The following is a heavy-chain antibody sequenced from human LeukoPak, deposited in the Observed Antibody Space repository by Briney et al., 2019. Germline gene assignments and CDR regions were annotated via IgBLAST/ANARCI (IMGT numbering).Heavy chain of an antibody. CDR1: GGSISSSSYY. CDR2: IYYSGST. D-gene: IGHD2-21*01. CDR3: GRPPIWFVY. Sequence: PSETLSLTCTVSGGSISSSSYYWGWIRQPPGKGLEWIGSIYYSGSTYYNPSLKSRVTISVDTSKNQFSLKLSSVTAADTAVYYCGRPPIWFVYWGQGTLVTVSS. V-gene: IGHV4-39*01. J-gene: IGHJ4*02.